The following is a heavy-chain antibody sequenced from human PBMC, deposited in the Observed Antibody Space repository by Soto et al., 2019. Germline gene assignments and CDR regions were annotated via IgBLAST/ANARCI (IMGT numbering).Heavy chain of an antibody. CDR2: IYPGDSDT. V-gene: IGHV5-51*01. CDR3: ARTSAAGNHYYGMAV. D-gene: IGHD6-13*01. J-gene: IGHJ6*02. Sequence: GESLKISCKGSGYSFTNYWIGWVRQMPGKGLEWMGLIYPGDSDTRYTPSFQGQVTISADKSISTAYLQWSSLKASDTAMYYCARTSAAGNHYYGMAVWGQGTSVPVSS. CDR1: GYSFTNYW.